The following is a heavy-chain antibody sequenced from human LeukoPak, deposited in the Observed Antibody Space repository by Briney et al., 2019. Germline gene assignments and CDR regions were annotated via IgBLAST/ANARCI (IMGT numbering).Heavy chain of an antibody. D-gene: IGHD6-19*01. CDR2: IHIDENRK. J-gene: IGHJ6*02. V-gene: IGHV3-74*01. CDR3: VRGSSDWNGMDV. CDR1: GFTFSNHW. Sequence: GGSLRLSCAASGFTFSNHWMHWVRHVPGKGLVSVSRIHIDENRKTYADSVKGRFTISRDNAKNTLYLQMNSLGVEDTAVYYCVRGSSDWNGMDVWGQGTTVTVSS.